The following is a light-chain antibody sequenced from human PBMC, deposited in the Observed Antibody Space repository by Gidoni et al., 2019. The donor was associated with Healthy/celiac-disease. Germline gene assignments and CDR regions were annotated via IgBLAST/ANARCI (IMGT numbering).Light chain of an antibody. Sequence: AIQLTQSPSSLSASVGDRVTITCRASQGNSSALAWYQPKPGKAPKLLIYDASSLESGVPSRFSGSGSGTDFTLTISSLQPEDFATYYCQQFNSYPTFGQGTRLEIK. CDR2: DAS. CDR3: QQFNSYPT. J-gene: IGKJ5*01. CDR1: QGNSSA. V-gene: IGKV1-13*02.